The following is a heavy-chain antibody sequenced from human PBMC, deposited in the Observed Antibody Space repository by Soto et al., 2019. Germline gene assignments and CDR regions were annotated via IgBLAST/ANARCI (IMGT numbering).Heavy chain of an antibody. D-gene: IGHD3-10*01. Sequence: QVQLVESGGGVVQPGTSLRLSCVASGFSLSNYGMHWVRQAPGKGLEWVALIWFDGSDEYSAASVKGRFSISRDNSKNTLYLQMNSLRADDTAMYYCARNVGSSGSSRWFDTWGQGTLVTVSS. CDR2: IWFDGSDE. CDR1: GFSLSNYG. J-gene: IGHJ5*02. CDR3: ARNVGSSGSSRWFDT. V-gene: IGHV3-33*01.